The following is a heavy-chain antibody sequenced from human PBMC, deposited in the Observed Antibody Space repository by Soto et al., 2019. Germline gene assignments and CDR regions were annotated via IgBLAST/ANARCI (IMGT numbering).Heavy chain of an antibody. CDR1: GFSLSSSEVG. D-gene: IGHD6-13*01. J-gene: IGHJ5*02. Sequence: SGPTLVNPTQTLTLTCTFSGFSLSSSEVGVGWIRQPPGKALEWLALIFWNDDERYNPSLKSRLTITKDISKNQVVLTMTNMDPVDTATYYCAHSRVFDWFDPWGQGTLVTVSS. CDR2: IFWNDDE. V-gene: IGHV2-5*01. CDR3: AHSRVFDWFDP.